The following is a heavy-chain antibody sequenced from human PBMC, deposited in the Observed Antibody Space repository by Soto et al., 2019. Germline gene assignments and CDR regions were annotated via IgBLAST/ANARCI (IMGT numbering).Heavy chain of an antibody. CDR1: GYTFTGYY. CDR2: INPNSGGT. CDR3: AREGTTVTTFPYYYGMDV. D-gene: IGHD4-17*01. J-gene: IGHJ6*02. Sequence: ASVKVSCKASGYTFTGYYMHWVRQAPGQGLEWMGWINPNSGGTNYAQKFQGWVTMTRDTSISTAYMELSRLRSDDTAVYYCAREGTTVTTFPYYYGMDVWGQGTKVTVSS. V-gene: IGHV1-2*04.